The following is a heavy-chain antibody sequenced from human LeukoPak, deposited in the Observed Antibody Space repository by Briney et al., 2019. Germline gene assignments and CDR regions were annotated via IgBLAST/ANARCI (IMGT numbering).Heavy chain of an antibody. CDR3: ARHASSGWHFDY. Sequence: SETLSLTCTVSGGSISSYYWSWIRQPPGKGLEWIGYIYYSGSTNYNPSLKSRVTISVDTSKNQFSLKLSSVTAADTAVYYCARHASSGWHFDYWGQGTLVTVSS. CDR1: GGSISSYY. CDR2: IYYSGST. V-gene: IGHV4-59*08. J-gene: IGHJ4*02. D-gene: IGHD6-19*01.